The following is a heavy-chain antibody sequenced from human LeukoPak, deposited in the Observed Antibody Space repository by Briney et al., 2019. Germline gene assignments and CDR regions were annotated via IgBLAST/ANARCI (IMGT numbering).Heavy chain of an antibody. J-gene: IGHJ4*02. CDR3: ARGRRITMVRGVRGTDYY. CDR2: INHSGST. V-gene: IGHV4-34*01. D-gene: IGHD3-10*01. CDR1: GGSFSGYY. Sequence: SETLSLTCAVYGGSFSGYYWSWIRQPPGKGLEWIGEINHSGSTNYNPSLKSRVTISVDTSKNQFSLKLSSVTAADTAVYYCARGRRITMVRGVRGTDYYWGQGTLVTVSS.